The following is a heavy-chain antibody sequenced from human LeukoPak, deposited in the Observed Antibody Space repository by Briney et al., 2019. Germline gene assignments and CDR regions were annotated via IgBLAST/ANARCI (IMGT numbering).Heavy chain of an antibody. CDR2: IGGLGSST. Sequence: GGSLRLSCAASGFPFSSHAMAWVRQAPGKGLEWVSAIGGLGSSTYYGNSVKGRFTISRDNSKNTVYLQMDSLRVEDTAVYYCARDPGVVAFHYFDFWGQGTLITVSS. CDR3: ARDPGVVAFHYFDF. D-gene: IGHD3-3*01. J-gene: IGHJ4*02. V-gene: IGHV3-23*01. CDR1: GFPFSSHA.